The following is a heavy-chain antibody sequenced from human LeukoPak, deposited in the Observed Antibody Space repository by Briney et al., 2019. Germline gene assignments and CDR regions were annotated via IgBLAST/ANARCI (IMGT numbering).Heavy chain of an antibody. V-gene: IGHV3-30-3*01. CDR3: ARSRSTYSSGWYYFDY. CDR1: GFTFSSYA. Sequence: PGGSLRLSCAASGFTFSSYAMSWVRQAPGKGLEWVAVISYDGSNKYYADSVKGRFTISRDNSKNTLYLQMNSLRAEDTAVYYCARSRSTYSSGWYYFDYWGQGTLVTVSS. J-gene: IGHJ4*02. CDR2: ISYDGSNK. D-gene: IGHD6-19*01.